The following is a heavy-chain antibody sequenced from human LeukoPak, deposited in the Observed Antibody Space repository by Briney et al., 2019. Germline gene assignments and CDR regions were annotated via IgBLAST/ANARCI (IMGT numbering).Heavy chain of an antibody. D-gene: IGHD1-26*01. CDR3: TRGSPLDY. V-gene: IGHV3-7*01. Sequence: GGSLRLSCAASGLTFSSSWMTWVRQAPGKGLEGVANIKEDASETNYVGSAMGRFAISRDNAKNTLYLQMNSLRVEDTAIYYCTRGSPLDYWGQGTQVTVSS. CDR1: GLTFSSSW. J-gene: IGHJ4*02. CDR2: IKEDASET.